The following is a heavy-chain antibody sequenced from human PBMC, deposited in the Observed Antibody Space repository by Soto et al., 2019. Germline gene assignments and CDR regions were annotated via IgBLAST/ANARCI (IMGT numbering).Heavy chain of an antibody. CDR3: ARDIVFGGTYGMDV. J-gene: IGHJ6*02. Sequence: QVQLVQSGAEVKKPGSSVKVSCKASGGTFSRYAISWVRQAPGQGREWMGGIIAIFGTANYAQKFQGRVTMTADESTSTAYMELSSLTSEDTAVYYCARDIVFGGTYGMDVWGQGTTVTVSS. V-gene: IGHV1-69*12. CDR2: IIAIFGTA. D-gene: IGHD3-16*01. CDR1: GGTFSRYA.